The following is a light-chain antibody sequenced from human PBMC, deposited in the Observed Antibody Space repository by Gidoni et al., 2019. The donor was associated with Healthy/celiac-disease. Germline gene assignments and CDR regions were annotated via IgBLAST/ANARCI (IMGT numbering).Light chain of an antibody. CDR3: QQYDNLPPLT. CDR1: QDISNY. J-gene: IGKJ5*01. Sequence: DIQMTQSPSSLPASVGDRVTITCQASQDISNYLNWYQQKPGKAPKLLIYDASNLETGVPSRFSGSGSGTDFTFTISSLQPEDIATYYCQQYDNLPPLTFGQGTRLEIK. V-gene: IGKV1-33*01. CDR2: DAS.